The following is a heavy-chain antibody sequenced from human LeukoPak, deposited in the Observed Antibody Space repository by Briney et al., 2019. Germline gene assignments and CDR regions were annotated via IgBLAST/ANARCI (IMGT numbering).Heavy chain of an antibody. Sequence: GASVKVSCKASGYTFTIYYMHWVRQAPGQGLERMGLINPSGGSTSYTQRFQGRVTMTRDTSTSTVYMELSSLRSEDTAVYYCASASSGYWGAFDIWGQGTMVTVSS. D-gene: IGHD3-22*01. V-gene: IGHV1-46*01. CDR3: ASASSGYWGAFDI. J-gene: IGHJ3*02. CDR2: INPSGGST. CDR1: GYTFTIYY.